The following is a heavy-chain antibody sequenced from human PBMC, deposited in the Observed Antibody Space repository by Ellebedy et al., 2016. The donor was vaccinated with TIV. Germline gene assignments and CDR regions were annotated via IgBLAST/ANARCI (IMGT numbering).Heavy chain of an antibody. Sequence: GESLKISCAASGFLFGDYYMSWVRQAPGKGLEWVSYISNTGSHTYYADSVKGRFTVARDSAQNSVYLQMNSLRAEDTAVYYCARAREPGYFAYYYYGMDVWGQGTTVTVSS. CDR1: GFLFGDYY. V-gene: IGHV3-11*01. J-gene: IGHJ6*02. CDR3: ARAREPGYFAYYYYGMDV. CDR2: ISNTGSHT. D-gene: IGHD3-9*01.